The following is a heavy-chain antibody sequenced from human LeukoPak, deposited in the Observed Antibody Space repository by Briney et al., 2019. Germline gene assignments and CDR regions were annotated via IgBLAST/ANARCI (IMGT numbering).Heavy chain of an antibody. CDR1: GFAFRDYE. D-gene: IGHD7-27*01. V-gene: IGHV3-48*03. J-gene: IGHJ4*02. CDR2: ISSSGSII. Sequence: GGSLRLSCASSGFAFRDYEMNWVRQAPGKGLEWVSYISSSGSIIHYADSVKGRFTISRDNAKRSLFLQMNSLRVEDTAVYYCARTMWGFDYWGQGTLVTVSS. CDR3: ARTMWGFDY.